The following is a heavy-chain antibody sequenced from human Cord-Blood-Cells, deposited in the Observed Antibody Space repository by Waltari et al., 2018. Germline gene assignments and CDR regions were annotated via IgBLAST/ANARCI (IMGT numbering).Heavy chain of an antibody. V-gene: IGHV4-34*01. CDR1: GGSFSGYY. Sequence: QVQLQQWGAGLLKPSETLSLTCAVYGGSFSGYYWSWIRRPPGKGLEWIGEINHSGSTNYNPSLKSRVTISVDTSKNQFSLKLSSVTAADTAVYYCARDIAVAGTGDWGQGTLVTVSS. CDR3: ARDIAVAGTGD. J-gene: IGHJ4*02. CDR2: INHSGST. D-gene: IGHD6-19*01.